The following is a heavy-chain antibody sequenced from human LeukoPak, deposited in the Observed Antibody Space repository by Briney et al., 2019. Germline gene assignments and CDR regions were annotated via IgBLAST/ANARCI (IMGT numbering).Heavy chain of an antibody. CDR1: GFTFSNHW. CDR3: ARGRGTIYMFDY. D-gene: IGHD2/OR15-2a*01. CDR2: INSDGSST. J-gene: IGHJ4*02. V-gene: IGHV3-74*01. Sequence: GGSLRLSCVASGFTFSNHWMHWVCQVPGKGLVWVSRINSDGSSTTYADSVKGRFTISRDNARNTLYLQMNSLRAEDTAVYYCARGRGTIYMFDYWGQGTLVTVSS.